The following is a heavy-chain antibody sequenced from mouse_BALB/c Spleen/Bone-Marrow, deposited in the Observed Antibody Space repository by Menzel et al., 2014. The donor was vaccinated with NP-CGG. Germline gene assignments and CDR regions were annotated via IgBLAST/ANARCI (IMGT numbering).Heavy chain of an antibody. CDR1: GFNIKDTY. CDR3: SRYSDYWNFDV. V-gene: IGHV14-3*02. CDR2: IDPANSYT. Sequence: VQLKHSRAELVKPGASVNLSCTTSGFNIKDTYIHLIKQRPEQGLEWIGRIDPANSYTKCDPKFQDKATITADTSSNTAYLQLGSLTSEDTAVYYCSRYSDYWNFDVWGAGTTVTVSS. J-gene: IGHJ1*01.